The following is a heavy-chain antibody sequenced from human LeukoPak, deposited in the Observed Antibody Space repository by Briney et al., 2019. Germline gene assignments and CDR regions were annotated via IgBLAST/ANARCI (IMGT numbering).Heavy chain of an antibody. CDR3: ARVPTIQDFDY. J-gene: IGHJ4*02. V-gene: IGHV5-51*01. D-gene: IGHD2-2*02. Sequence: GEALKISCKGSGYSFTSYWIGWVRQMPGKGLEGMGIIYPGDSDTRYSPSFQGQITISADKSIITAYLQWSSLKASDTAIYYCARVPTIQDFDYWGQGTLVTVSS. CDR1: GYSFTSYW. CDR2: IYPGDSDT.